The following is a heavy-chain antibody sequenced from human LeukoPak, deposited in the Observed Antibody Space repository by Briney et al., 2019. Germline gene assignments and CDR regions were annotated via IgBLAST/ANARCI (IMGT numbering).Heavy chain of an antibody. Sequence: SGTLSLTCAVSGGSISSSNWWSWVRQPPGKGLEWIGEIYHSGSTNYNPSLKSRVTISVDKSKNQFSLKLSSVTAADTAVYYCASVVVPAAMDAFDIWGQGTMVTVSS. V-gene: IGHV4-4*02. CDR2: IYHSGST. CDR1: GGSISSSNW. J-gene: IGHJ3*02. D-gene: IGHD2-2*01. CDR3: ASVVVPAAMDAFDI.